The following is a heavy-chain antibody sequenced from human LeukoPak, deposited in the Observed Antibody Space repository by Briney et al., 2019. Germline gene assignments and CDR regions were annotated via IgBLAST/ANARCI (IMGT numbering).Heavy chain of an antibody. CDR3: ARETPRAGLYYFDY. Sequence: PGRSLRLSCAASGFTFSSYAMHWVRQAPGKGLEWVAVISYDGSNKYYADSVKGRFTISRDNSKNTLYLQMNSLRAEDTAVYYCARETPRAGLYYFDYWGQGTLVTVSS. J-gene: IGHJ4*02. V-gene: IGHV3-30-3*01. CDR1: GFTFSSYA. CDR2: ISYDGSNK.